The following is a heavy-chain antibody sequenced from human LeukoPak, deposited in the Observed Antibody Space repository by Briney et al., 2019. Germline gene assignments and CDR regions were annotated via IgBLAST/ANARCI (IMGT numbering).Heavy chain of an antibody. CDR2: ISYDGSNK. J-gene: IGHJ4*02. CDR1: GFTFSSYA. D-gene: IGHD4/OR15-4a*01. CDR3: ARVVPIIGDNPPGLIDY. Sequence: GGSLRLSCAASGFTFSSYAMHWVRQAPGKGLEWVAVISYDGSNKYYADSVKGRFTISRDNAKNSLYLQMNSLRAEDTAVYYCARVVPIIGDNPPGLIDYWGQGTLVTVSS. V-gene: IGHV3-30-3*01.